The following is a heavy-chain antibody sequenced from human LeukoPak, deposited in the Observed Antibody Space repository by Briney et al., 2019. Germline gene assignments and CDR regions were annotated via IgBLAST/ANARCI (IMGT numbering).Heavy chain of an antibody. CDR2: IYYSGST. CDR3: ARSLRYCGGDCQLS. CDR1: GGSISSYY. J-gene: IGHJ4*02. D-gene: IGHD2-21*02. Sequence: SETLSLTCTVSGGSISSYYWSWIRQPPGKGLEWIGYIYYSGSTNYNPSLKSRVTISVDTSKNHFSLKLTSVTAADTAVYYCARSLRYCGGDCQLSWGQGTLVTVSS. V-gene: IGHV4-59*01.